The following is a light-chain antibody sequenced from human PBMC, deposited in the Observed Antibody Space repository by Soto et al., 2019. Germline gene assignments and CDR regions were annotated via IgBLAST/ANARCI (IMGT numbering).Light chain of an antibody. J-gene: IGKJ1*01. CDR2: DAS. V-gene: IGKV3D-15*01. Sequence: ESVLTQSPGTRSVSPGDRATLSCRASHRVTTHLAWFQQRPGQTPRPLIYDASTRAPGIPARFIGSGSGTEFTLTISSMKSEDFAVDHCQQYNNWPLFCQGTKVDIK. CDR1: HRVTTH. CDR3: QQYNNWPL.